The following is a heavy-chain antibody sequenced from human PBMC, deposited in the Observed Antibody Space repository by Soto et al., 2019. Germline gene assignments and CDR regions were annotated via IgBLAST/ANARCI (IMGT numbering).Heavy chain of an antibody. Sequence: GGSLRLSCAASGFIFSNDAMSWVRQAPGKGLEWVSAITRRSENIYYAASVRGRFTISRDNSKNTLYLQMTSLGADDTATYYCVRDVRFRSRGNWFDPWGQGTRVTVST. D-gene: IGHD3-10*01. V-gene: IGHV3-23*01. J-gene: IGHJ5*02. CDR2: ITRRSENI. CDR1: GFIFSNDA. CDR3: VRDVRFRSRGNWFDP.